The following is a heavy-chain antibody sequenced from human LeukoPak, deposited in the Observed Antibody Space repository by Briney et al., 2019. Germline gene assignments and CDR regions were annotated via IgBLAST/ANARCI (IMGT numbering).Heavy chain of an antibody. Sequence: PGGSLRLSSAASGFTFRSYTMCSVRQAQGNWGEWVLAVSGSGGSTYYAGSVKGRFTISRDNSKNTLYLQMNSLRAEDTAVYYCAKGAGLGPWGYWGQGTLVTVSS. CDR2: VSGSGGST. V-gene: IGHV3-23*01. D-gene: IGHD3-16*01. CDR1: GFTFRSYT. J-gene: IGHJ4*02. CDR3: AKGAGLGPWGY.